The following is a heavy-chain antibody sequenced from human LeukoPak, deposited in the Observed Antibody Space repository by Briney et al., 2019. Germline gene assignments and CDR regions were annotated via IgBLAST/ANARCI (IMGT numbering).Heavy chain of an antibody. CDR1: GGTFSSYA. CDR3: ATRSRTIFDPWDYYYYYGMDV. D-gene: IGHD3-3*01. V-gene: IGHV1-69*13. CDR2: TIPIFGTA. J-gene: IGHJ6*02. Sequence: ASVKVSCKASGGTFSSYAISWVRQAPGQGLEWMGGTIPIFGTANYAQKFQGRVTITADESTSTAYMELSSLRSEDTAVYYCATRSRTIFDPWDYYYYYGMDVWGQGTTVTVSS.